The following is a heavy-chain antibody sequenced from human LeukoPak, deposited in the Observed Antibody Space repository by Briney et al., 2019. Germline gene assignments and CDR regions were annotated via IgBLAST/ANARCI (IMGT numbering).Heavy chain of an antibody. V-gene: IGHV3-23*01. CDR1: GFTFTSYA. CDR2: IITSGGNT. D-gene: IGHD2-21*01. Sequence: GGSLRLSCAASGFTFTSYAMSWIRQAPGKGLEWVSGIITSGGNTFYAASVKGRFTISRDTSKDTLYLQMNSLRVDDTAVYYCEKRGPNSYYFDYWGQGTLVTVSS. J-gene: IGHJ4*02. CDR3: EKRGPNSYYFDY.